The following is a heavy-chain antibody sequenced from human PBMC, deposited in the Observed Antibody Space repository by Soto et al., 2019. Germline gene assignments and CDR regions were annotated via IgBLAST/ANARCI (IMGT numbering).Heavy chain of an antibody. J-gene: IGHJ3*02. CDR1: GGSISSYY. D-gene: IGHD3-10*01. V-gene: IGHV4-59*08. CDR3: ARQEGITLVRGVISAAFDI. Sequence: SETLSLTCTVSGGSISSYYWSWIRQPPGKGLEWIGYIYYSGSTNYNPSLKSRVTISVDTSKNQFSLKLSSVTAADTAVYYCARQEGITLVRGVISAAFDIWGQGTMVTVSS. CDR2: IYYSGST.